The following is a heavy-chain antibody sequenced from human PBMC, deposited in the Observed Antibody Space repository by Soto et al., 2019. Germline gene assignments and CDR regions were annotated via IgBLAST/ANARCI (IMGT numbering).Heavy chain of an antibody. Sequence: QVQLVESGGGVVQPGRSLRLSCAASGFTFSSYGMHWVGQAPGKGLEWVAVIWYDGSNNYYADSVKGRFTISRDNSKNTLYLQMNSLRAEDTAVYYCASEYCSGGRCYYYGMDVWGQGTTVTVSS. D-gene: IGHD2-15*01. CDR3: ASEYCSGGRCYYYGMDV. CDR1: GFTFSSYG. CDR2: IWYDGSNN. J-gene: IGHJ6*02. V-gene: IGHV3-33*01.